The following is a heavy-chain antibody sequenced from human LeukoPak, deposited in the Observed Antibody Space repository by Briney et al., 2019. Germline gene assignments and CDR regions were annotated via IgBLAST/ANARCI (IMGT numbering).Heavy chain of an antibody. Sequence: GGSLRLSCAASGFTFSSYAMHWVRQAPGKGLEWVSSISSSSSYIYYADSVKGRFTISRDNAKNSLYLQMNSLRAEDTAVYYCASSPDGCSGGSCYSGNYWGQGTLVTVSS. CDR2: ISSSSSYI. CDR1: GFTFSSYA. V-gene: IGHV3-21*01. D-gene: IGHD2-15*01. J-gene: IGHJ4*02. CDR3: ASSPDGCSGGSCYSGNY.